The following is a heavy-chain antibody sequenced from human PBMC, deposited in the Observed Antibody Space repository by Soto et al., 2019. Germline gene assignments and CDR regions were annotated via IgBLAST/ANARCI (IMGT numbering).Heavy chain of an antibody. CDR2: IYYSGST. CDR3: ARGVRYFDY. CDR1: GGSITSSSYY. D-gene: IGHD3-10*01. J-gene: IGHJ4*02. V-gene: IGHV4-39*07. Sequence: SETLSLTCTVSGGSITSSSYYWGWIRQPPGKGLEWIGSIYYSGSTYYNPSLKSRVTISVDTSKNQFSLKLSSVTAADTAVYYCARGVRYFDYWGQGTLVTAPQ.